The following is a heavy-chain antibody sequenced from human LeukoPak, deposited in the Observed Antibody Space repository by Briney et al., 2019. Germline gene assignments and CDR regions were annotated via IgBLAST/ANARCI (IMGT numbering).Heavy chain of an antibody. CDR3: ARDIAVAATGGAFDY. D-gene: IGHD2-15*01. CDR2: LTWNADGT. Sequence: GGSLRLSCAASGFTFDDYTMYWVRQPPGKGLEWVPLLTWNADGTYYADSVKGRFTISRDNSKNSLYLQMNSLKIEDTALYYCARDIAVAATGGAFDYWGQGTLVTVSS. CDR1: GFTFDDYT. J-gene: IGHJ4*02. V-gene: IGHV3-43*01.